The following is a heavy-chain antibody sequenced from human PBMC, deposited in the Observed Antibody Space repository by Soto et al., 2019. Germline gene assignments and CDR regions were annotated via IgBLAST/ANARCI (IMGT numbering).Heavy chain of an antibody. J-gene: IGHJ5*02. CDR2: IYYSGST. Sequence: PSETLSLTCTVSGGSISSGDYYWSWIRQPPGRGLEWIGYIYYSGSTYYNPSLKSRVTISVDTPKNQFSLKLSSVTAADTAVYYCARLRKVVRGVNWFDPWGQGTLVTVSS. CDR1: GGSISSGDYY. CDR3: ARLRKVVRGVNWFDP. V-gene: IGHV4-30-4*01. D-gene: IGHD3-10*01.